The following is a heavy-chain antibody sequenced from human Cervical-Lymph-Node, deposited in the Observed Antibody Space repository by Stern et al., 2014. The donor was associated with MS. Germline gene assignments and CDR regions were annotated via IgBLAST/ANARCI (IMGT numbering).Heavy chain of an antibody. CDR3: AKDSPSGTYYYYYGMDV. CDR2: ITWNSENI. J-gene: IGHJ6*02. D-gene: IGHD6-25*01. Sequence: EVHLVESGGGLVQPGRSLRLSCEASGFTFDDYAMHWVRQAPGKGLEWVSSITWNSENIDYADSVKGRFTISRDNAKNSLYLQMNSLRAEDTALYYCAKDSPSGTYYYYYGMDVWGQGTTVTVSS. CDR1: GFTFDDYA. V-gene: IGHV3-9*01.